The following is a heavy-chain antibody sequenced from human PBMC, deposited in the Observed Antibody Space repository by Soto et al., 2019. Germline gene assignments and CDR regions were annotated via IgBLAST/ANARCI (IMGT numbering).Heavy chain of an antibody. J-gene: IGHJ6*04. CDR2: ISSNGGST. Sequence: PGGSLRLSCSASGFTFSSYAMHWVRQAPGKGLEYVSAISSNGGSTYYADSVKGRFTISRDNSKNTLYLQMNSLRAEDTAVYYCAKGPAVVLVPAAMNYSYGMGGLGKGTTVTV. V-gene: IGHV3-64*04. CDR1: GFTFSSYA. D-gene: IGHD2-2*01. CDR3: AKGPAVVLVPAAMNYSYGMGG.